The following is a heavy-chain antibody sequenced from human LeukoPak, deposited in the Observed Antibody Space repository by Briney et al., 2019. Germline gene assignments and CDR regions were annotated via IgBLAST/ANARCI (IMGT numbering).Heavy chain of an antibody. CDR2: ISSSSSYI. V-gene: IGHV3-21*01. D-gene: IGHD3-22*01. CDR3: ARGGYYYDSSGYYYTLNY. Sequence: SGGSLRLSCAASGFTFNNYNMNWVRQAPGKGLEWVSSISSSSSYIYYADSVKGRFTISRDNAKNSLYLQMNSLRAEDTAVYYCARGGYYYDSSGYYYTLNYWGQGTLVTVSS. J-gene: IGHJ4*02. CDR1: GFTFNNYN.